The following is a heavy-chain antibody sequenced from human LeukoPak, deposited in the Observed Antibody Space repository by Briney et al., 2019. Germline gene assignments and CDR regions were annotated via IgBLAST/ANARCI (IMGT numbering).Heavy chain of an antibody. CDR3: ARGVGGATTFFDY. CDR1: GGSISSYY. D-gene: IGHD3-16*01. V-gene: IGHV4-59*01. J-gene: IGHJ4*02. CDR2: IYYSGGT. Sequence: SETLSLTCTVSGGSISSYYWSWIRQPPGKGLEWIGYIYYSGGTNYNPSLRSRVTISVDTSKNQCSLKLSSVTAADTAVYYCARGVGGATTFFDYWGQGTLVTVSS.